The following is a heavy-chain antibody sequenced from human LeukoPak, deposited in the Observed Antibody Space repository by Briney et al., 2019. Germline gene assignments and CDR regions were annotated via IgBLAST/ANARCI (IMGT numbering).Heavy chain of an antibody. CDR2: ISFSVNTK. D-gene: IGHD2-15*01. J-gene: IGHJ4*02. V-gene: IGHV3-48*04. Sequence: QPGGSLRLSCAASGFTFSSYAMSWVRQAPGQGLEWVSYISFSVNTKYYGDSVKGRFTISRDNAKNSLYLHMDSLRAEDTAVYYCARWRWYFDYWGQGTLVTVSA. CDR3: ARWRWYFDY. CDR1: GFTFSSYA.